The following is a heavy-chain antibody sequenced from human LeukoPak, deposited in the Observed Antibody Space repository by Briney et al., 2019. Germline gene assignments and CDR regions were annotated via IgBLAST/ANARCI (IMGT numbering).Heavy chain of an antibody. Sequence: PGGSLRLSCAASGFTFSDYAMTWVRQAPGKGLEWVSTLSGNGGTIFYADSVKGRFTISRDNSKNTLFLQMNSLRAEDTAPYYCAKSVAIYFYYGLDVWGQGTTVTVSS. CDR2: LSGNGGTI. J-gene: IGHJ6*02. CDR1: GFTFSDYA. CDR3: AKSVAIYFYYGLDV. D-gene: IGHD3-3*01. V-gene: IGHV3-23*01.